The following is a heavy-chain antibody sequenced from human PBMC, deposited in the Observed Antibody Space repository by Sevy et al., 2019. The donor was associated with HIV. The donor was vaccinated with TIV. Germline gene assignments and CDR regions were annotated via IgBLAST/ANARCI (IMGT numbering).Heavy chain of an antibody. CDR1: GFTFSSYA. V-gene: IGHV3-30-3*01. D-gene: IGHD6-19*01. CDR2: ISYDGSNT. CDR3: ARDEQWLVHGGDAFDI. Sequence: GGSLRLSCAASGFTFSSYAMHWVRQAPGKGLEWVAVISYDGSNTYYADSVKGRFTISRDNSKNTLYLQMNSLRAEDTAVYYCARDEQWLVHGGDAFDIWGQGTMVTVSS. J-gene: IGHJ3*02.